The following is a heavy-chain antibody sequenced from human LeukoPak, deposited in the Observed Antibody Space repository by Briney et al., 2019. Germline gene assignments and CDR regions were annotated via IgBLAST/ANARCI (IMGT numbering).Heavy chain of an antibody. CDR2: IKQDGSEK. CDR3: ARYGDYGYYFDY. V-gene: IGHV3-7*01. CDR1: GFTFSSYW. Sequence: GGSLRLSCAASGFTFSSYWMSWVRQAPGKGLEWVANIKQDGSEKYYVDSVKGRFTISRDNAKNSLYLQMNSLRTEDTAVYCCARYGDYGYYFDYWGQGTLVTVSS. J-gene: IGHJ4*02. D-gene: IGHD4-17*01.